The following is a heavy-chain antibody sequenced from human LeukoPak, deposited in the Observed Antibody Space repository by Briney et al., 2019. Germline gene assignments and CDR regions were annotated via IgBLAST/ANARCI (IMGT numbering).Heavy chain of an antibody. D-gene: IGHD4-11*01. V-gene: IGHV3-48*01. CDR2: ISSSSSTI. Sequence: GGSLRLSCAASGFTFSSYSMNWVRQAPGKGLEWVSYISSSSSTIYYADSVKGRFTVSRDNAKKSLYLQMNSLRGEDTAVYYCAREHSNYYVMDVWGQATTVTVSS. J-gene: IGHJ6*02. CDR1: GFTFSSYS. CDR3: AREHSNYYVMDV.